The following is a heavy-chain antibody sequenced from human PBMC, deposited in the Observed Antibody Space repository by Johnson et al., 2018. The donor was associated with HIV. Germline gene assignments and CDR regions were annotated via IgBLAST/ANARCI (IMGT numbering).Heavy chain of an antibody. CDR2: ISYDGSNK. J-gene: IGHJ3*01. D-gene: IGHD1-1*01. V-gene: IGHV3-30-3*01. Sequence: QMLLVESGGGVVQPGRSLRLSCAASGFTFSSYAMHCVRQAPGKGLEWVAVISYDGSNKYYADSVKGRFTISRDNSMNTMFLQMNSLRHEDTAVYYCSNRRGIGDGTTGALDLWGQGTMVTVSS. CDR1: GFTFSSYA. CDR3: SNRRGIGDGTTGALDL.